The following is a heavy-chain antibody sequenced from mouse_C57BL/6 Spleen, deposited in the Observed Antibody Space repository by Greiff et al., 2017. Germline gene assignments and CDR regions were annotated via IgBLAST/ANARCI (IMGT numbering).Heavy chain of an antibody. CDR2: IDPETGGT. CDR3: TRWRDWGFAY. Sequence: VQLQQSGAELVRPGASVTLSCKASGYTFTDYEMHWVKQTPVHGLEWIGAIDPETGGTAYNQKFKGKAILTADKSSSTAYMELRSLTSEDSAVYYCTRWRDWGFAYWGQETLVTVSA. V-gene: IGHV1-15*01. CDR1: GYTFTDYE. J-gene: IGHJ3*01.